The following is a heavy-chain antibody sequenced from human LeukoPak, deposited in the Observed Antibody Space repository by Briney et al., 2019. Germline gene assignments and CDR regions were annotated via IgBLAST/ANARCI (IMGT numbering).Heavy chain of an antibody. CDR2: IDPDGSEK. CDR1: GFTFNSYW. D-gene: IGHD3-10*01. CDR3: ARIYYFGDNNWRYFDN. V-gene: IGHV3-7*01. J-gene: IGHJ4*02. Sequence: GGSLRLSCAASGFTFNSYWMGWLRQAPGKGLEWVANIDPDGSEKQYGDSVKGRFTTSRDNAKNSLYLQMNSLRTEDMAIYYCARIYYFGDNNWRYFDNWGQGTLVTVSS.